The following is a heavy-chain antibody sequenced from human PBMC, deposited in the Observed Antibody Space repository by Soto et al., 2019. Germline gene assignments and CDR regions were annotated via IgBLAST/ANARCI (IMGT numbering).Heavy chain of an antibody. D-gene: IGHD1-26*01. Sequence: QVQLVQSGTEVKKPGASVNVSCKASLYTFTSFGITWVRQAPGRGLEWMGWIGAYDGHTIYAQNLQGRVTMTTDTSTSTAYMKLRSLTSDDTAVYYCARTYSGNNFAEYWGQGTLVTVSS. CDR2: IGAYDGHT. J-gene: IGHJ4*02. CDR3: ARTYSGNNFAEY. V-gene: IGHV1-18*01. CDR1: LYTFTSFG.